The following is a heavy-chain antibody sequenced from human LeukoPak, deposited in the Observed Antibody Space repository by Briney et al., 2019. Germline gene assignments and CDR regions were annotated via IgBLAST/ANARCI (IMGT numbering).Heavy chain of an antibody. V-gene: IGHV3-30-3*01. CDR3: ARGLEVVVAALFDY. CDR2: ISYDGSNK. CDR1: GFTFSSYW. J-gene: IGHJ4*02. D-gene: IGHD2-15*01. Sequence: GGSLRLSCVASGFTFSSYWMHWVRQAPGKGLEWVAVISYDGSNKYYADSVKGRFTISRDNSKNTLYLQMNSLRAEDTAVYYCARGLEVVVAALFDYWGQGTLVTVSS.